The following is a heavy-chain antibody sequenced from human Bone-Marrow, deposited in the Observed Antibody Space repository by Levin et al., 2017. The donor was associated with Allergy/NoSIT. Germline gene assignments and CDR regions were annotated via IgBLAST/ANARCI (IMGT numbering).Heavy chain of an antibody. Sequence: QHGESLKISCAASGFIFSTYDMDWVRQAPGKGLEWVSSVSGNGGRTDYADSVRGRFTISRDNSKNTVDLQMNSLSAEDTARYYCAKRGFSGYYPAFDHWGQGVLVTVSS. J-gene: IGHJ4*02. V-gene: IGHV3-23*01. CDR3: AKRGFSGYYPAFDH. D-gene: IGHD3-3*01. CDR2: VSGNGGRT. CDR1: GFIFSTYD.